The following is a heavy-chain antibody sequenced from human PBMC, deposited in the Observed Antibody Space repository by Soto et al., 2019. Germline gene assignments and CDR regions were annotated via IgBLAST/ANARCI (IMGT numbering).Heavy chain of an antibody. J-gene: IGHJ5*02. CDR2: IYHSGST. D-gene: IGHD3-10*01. V-gene: IGHV4-30-2*01. CDR3: ARDYMVRGVMRWFDP. Sequence: SETLSLTCAVSGGSISSGGYSWRWIRQPPGKGLEWIGYIYHSGSTYYNPSLKSRVTISVDRSKSQFSLKLSSVTAADTAVYYCARDYMVRGVMRWFDPWGQGTLVTVSS. CDR1: GGSISSGGYS.